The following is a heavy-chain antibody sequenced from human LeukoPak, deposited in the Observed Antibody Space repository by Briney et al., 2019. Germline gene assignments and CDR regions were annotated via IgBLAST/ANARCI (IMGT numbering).Heavy chain of an antibody. CDR1: GFSFSGYN. Sequence: PGGSLRLSCAASGFSFSGYNMHWVRQTPGKGLEWVAYIPYDESSTNCADSVKGRFTISRDNSRNTLFLQMNSLRAEDTAVYYCARVSVDAFHIWGHGTMVTVSS. CDR2: IPYDESST. CDR3: ARVSVDAFHI. V-gene: IGHV3-30*02. J-gene: IGHJ3*02.